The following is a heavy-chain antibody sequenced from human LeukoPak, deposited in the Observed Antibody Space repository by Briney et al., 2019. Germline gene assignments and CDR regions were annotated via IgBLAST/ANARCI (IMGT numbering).Heavy chain of an antibody. Sequence: PGGSLRLSCAASGFTFSSYAMSWVRQAPGKGLEWVSAISGSGGSTYYADSVKGRFTISRDNSKNTLYLQMNSLRAEDTAVYYCAEGSYYYDSSGFDYWGQGTLVTVSS. CDR1: GFTFSSYA. J-gene: IGHJ4*02. D-gene: IGHD3-22*01. CDR3: AEGSYYYDSSGFDY. CDR2: ISGSGGST. V-gene: IGHV3-23*01.